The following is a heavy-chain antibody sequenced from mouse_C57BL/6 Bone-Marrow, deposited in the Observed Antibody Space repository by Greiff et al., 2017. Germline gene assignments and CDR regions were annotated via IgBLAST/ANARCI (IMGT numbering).Heavy chain of an antibody. J-gene: IGHJ2*01. V-gene: IGHV1-59*01. CDR1: GYTFTSYW. CDR2: IDPSGSYT. Sequence: VQLQQPGAELVRPGTSVKLSCKASGYTFTSYWMHWVKQRPGQGLEWIGVIDPSGSYTNYNHKVKGKATLTVDTSSSTAYMKRSSLKSEDSAVYYCARRYVDFDYWGQGTTRTVSS. D-gene: IGHD1-1*01. CDR3: ARRYVDFDY.